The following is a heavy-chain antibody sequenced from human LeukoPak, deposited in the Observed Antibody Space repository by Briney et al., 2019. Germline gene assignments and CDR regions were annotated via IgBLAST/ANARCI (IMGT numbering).Heavy chain of an antibody. CDR2: INPNSGGT. CDR3: ATTHYYDSRVLDL. V-gene: IGHV1-2*02. CDR1: GYTFTGYY. D-gene: IGHD3-22*01. Sequence: ASVKVSCKASGYTFTGYYIHWVRQAPGQGLEWMGWINPNSGGTNYAQKFQGRVTMTRDTSVSTAYMELRSDDTAVYYCATTHYYDSRVLDLWGRGTLVTVSS. J-gene: IGHJ2*01.